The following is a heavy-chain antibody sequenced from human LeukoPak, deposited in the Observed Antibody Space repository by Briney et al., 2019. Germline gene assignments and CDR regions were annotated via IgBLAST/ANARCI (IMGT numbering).Heavy chain of an antibody. Sequence: GGSQRLSCAASGFTFSSYAMSWVRQAPGKGLEWVSAISGSGGSTYYADSVKGRFTISRDNSKNTLYLQMNSLRAEDTAVYYCAKTRYYYDSSGYSYYFDYWGQGTLVTVSS. V-gene: IGHV3-23*01. CDR2: ISGSGGST. CDR1: GFTFSSYA. D-gene: IGHD3-22*01. J-gene: IGHJ4*02. CDR3: AKTRYYYDSSGYSYYFDY.